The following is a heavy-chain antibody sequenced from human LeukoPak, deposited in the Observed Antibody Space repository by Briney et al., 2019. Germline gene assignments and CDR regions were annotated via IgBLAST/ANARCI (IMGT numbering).Heavy chain of an antibody. CDR3: ARDPVNWNGGYYYGMDV. Sequence: PGGSLRLSCAPSGLSFSSYSMNWVRQAPGKGLEWVSYISSSSSTIYYADSVKGRFTISRDNAKNSLYLQMNSLRDEDTAVYYCARDPVNWNGGYYYGMDVWGQGTTVTVSS. D-gene: IGHD1-1*01. J-gene: IGHJ6*02. CDR2: ISSSSSTI. CDR1: GLSFSSYS. V-gene: IGHV3-48*02.